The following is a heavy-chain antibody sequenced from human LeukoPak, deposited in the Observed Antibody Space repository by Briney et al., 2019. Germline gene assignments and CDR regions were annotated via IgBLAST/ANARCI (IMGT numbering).Heavy chain of an antibody. V-gene: IGHV4-59*05. Sequence: SETLSLTCTVSGGSISTYYWTWIRQPAGKGLEWIGRIYSSGSTYYNPSLKSRVTISVDTSKNQFSLKLSSVTAADTAVYYCARHAESGYDSNLDYWGQGTLVTVSS. J-gene: IGHJ4*02. CDR2: IYSSGST. CDR1: GGSISTYY. D-gene: IGHD5-12*01. CDR3: ARHAESGYDSNLDY.